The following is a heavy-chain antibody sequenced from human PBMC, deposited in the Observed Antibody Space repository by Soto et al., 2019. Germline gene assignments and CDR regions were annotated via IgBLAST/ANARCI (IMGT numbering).Heavy chain of an antibody. J-gene: IGHJ4*02. CDR3: AIINRGGPTDN. CDR1: GGSFSGYY. D-gene: IGHD3-10*01. V-gene: IGHV4-34*01. Sequence: PSETLSLTCAVYGGSFSGYYWSWIRQPPGKGLEWIGEINHSGSTNYNPSLKSRVTISVDTSKNQFFPKLSSVTAADTALYFCAIINRGGPTDNWGQGTLVTVSS. CDR2: INHSGST.